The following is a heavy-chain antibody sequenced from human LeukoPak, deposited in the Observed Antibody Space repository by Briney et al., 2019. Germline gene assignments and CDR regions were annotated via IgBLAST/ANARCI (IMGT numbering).Heavy chain of an antibody. J-gene: IGHJ4*02. CDR1: GGSISSSY. D-gene: IGHD6-13*01. CDR2: INYSGST. Sequence: SETLSLTCTVSGGSISSSYWSWIRQPPGKGLEWIGDINYSGSTNNNPSLKSRVTLSVDTSKNQFSLKLSSVTAADTAVYYCARRGDIGQQLAYWGQGTLVTVSS. V-gene: IGHV4-59*08. CDR3: ARRGDIGQQLAY.